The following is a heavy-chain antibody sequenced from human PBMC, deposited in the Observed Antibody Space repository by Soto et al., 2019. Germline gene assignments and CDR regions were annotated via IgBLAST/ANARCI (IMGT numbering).Heavy chain of an antibody. D-gene: IGHD3-10*01. Sequence: KGLEWVAGLSYAGDTYYPGSVKGRFTVSRESAKNSLYLQMNSHTAGDTAVYYCAKGPPYASGSQSRHFWGKG. CDR3: AKGPPYASGSQSRHF. J-gene: IGHJ6*03. V-gene: IGHV3-13*01. CDR2: LSYAGDT.